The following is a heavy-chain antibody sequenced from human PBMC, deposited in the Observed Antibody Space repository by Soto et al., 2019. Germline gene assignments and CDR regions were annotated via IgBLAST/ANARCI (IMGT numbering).Heavy chain of an antibody. D-gene: IGHD3-10*01. J-gene: IGHJ4*02. CDR3: AKRGVDTFGLSY. Sequence: PGGSLRLSCAVSGLTFSSFWMHWVRQAPGEGLVWVSRINTDGSSTSYADSVKGRFTISRDNAKNTLYLQMNSLRVEDTAMYYCAKRGVDTFGLSYWGQGTLVTVSS. V-gene: IGHV3-74*01. CDR1: GLTFSSFW. CDR2: INTDGSST.